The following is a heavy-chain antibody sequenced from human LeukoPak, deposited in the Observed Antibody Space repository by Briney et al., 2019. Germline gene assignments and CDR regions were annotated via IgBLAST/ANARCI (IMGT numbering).Heavy chain of an antibody. CDR3: ARDSVSDYGGNSVYFDY. J-gene: IGHJ4*02. CDR1: GFTFSSYS. Sequence: PGGSLRLSCAASGFTFSSYSMNWVRQAPGKGLEWVSYISSSSSTIYYADSVKGRFTISRDNAKNSLYLQMNSLRAEDTAVYYCARDSVSDYGGNSVYFDYWGQGTLVTVSS. CDR2: ISSSSSTI. V-gene: IGHV3-48*01. D-gene: IGHD4-23*01.